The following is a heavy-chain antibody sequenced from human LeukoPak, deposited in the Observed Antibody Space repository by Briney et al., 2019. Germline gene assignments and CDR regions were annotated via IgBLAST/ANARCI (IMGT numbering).Heavy chain of an antibody. CDR3: AKDISWGYGGHFYGMDV. CDR2: IYYSGST. CDR1: GGSIYSYY. J-gene: IGHJ6*02. V-gene: IGHV4-59*12. Sequence: SETLSLTCTVSGGSIYSYYWSWIRQPPGKGLEWIGFIYYSGSTNYNPSLKSRVTISVDTSKNQFSLKLSSVTAADTALYFCAKDISWGYGGHFYGMDVWGQGTTVTVSS. D-gene: IGHD4-23*01.